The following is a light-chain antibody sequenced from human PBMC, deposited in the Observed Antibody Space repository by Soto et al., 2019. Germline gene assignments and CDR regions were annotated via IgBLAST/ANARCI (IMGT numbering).Light chain of an antibody. CDR1: QSVGNN. Sequence: EIVVTQSPATLSVSPGDRATISCRASQSVGNNFAWYQQKPGQAPRLLIFATSTRATGVPARFSGSGSGTDFTLTISSLQSEDFAVYYCQQYGGWPLTFGGGAKVEIE. J-gene: IGKJ4*01. CDR2: ATS. V-gene: IGKV3-15*01. CDR3: QQYGGWPLT.